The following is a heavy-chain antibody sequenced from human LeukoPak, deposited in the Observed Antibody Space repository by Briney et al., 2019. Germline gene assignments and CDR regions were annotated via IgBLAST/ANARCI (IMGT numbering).Heavy chain of an antibody. CDR2: ISAYNGNT. Sequence: ASVKVSCKASSYTFTSYGITGVRQAPGPGREWVGWISAYNGNTNYAQKLQGRVTMTTDTSTSTAYMELRSLRSADTAVYYCARVDTAMEQLFDYWGQGTMVTVSS. CDR1: SYTFTSYG. D-gene: IGHD5-18*01. J-gene: IGHJ4*02. CDR3: ARVDTAMEQLFDY. V-gene: IGHV1-18*01.